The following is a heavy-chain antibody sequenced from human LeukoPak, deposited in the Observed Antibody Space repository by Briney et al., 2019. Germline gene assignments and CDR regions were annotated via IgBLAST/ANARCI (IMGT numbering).Heavy chain of an antibody. D-gene: IGHD3-22*01. CDR3: ARSHIGSSGYLLVRPRAPDY. J-gene: IGHJ4*02. Sequence: SETLSLTCAVYGGSFSGYYWSWIRQPPGKGLEWIGEINHSGSTNYNPSLKSRVPISVDTSKNQFSLKLSSVAAADTAVYYCARSHIGSSGYLLVRPRAPDYWGQGTLVTVSS. CDR2: INHSGST. CDR1: GGSFSGYY. V-gene: IGHV4-34*01.